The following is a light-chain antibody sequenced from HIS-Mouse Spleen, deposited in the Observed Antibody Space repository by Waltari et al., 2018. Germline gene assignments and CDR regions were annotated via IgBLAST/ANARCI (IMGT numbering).Light chain of an antibody. CDR3: YSTDSSGNHRV. CDR1: ALQKKY. CDR2: EDS. V-gene: IGLV3-10*01. Sequence: SYELTQPPSVSVSPGQTARITCSGDALQKKYAYWYQQKSGQAPVMVIYEDSKRPSGIPGRFSGSSSGTMATLTIRGAQVEDEADYYSYSTDSSGNHRVFGGGTKLTVL. J-gene: IGLJ2*01.